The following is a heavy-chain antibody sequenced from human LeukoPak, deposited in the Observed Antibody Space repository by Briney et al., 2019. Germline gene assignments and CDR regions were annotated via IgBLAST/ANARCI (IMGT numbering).Heavy chain of an antibody. D-gene: IGHD3-3*02. CDR2: INSDGSRT. Sequence: GGSLRLSCAASGFTFSISWMHWVRQAPGKGLAWVSHINSDGSRTDYADSVRGRFTISRDNAKNSLYLQMNSLRAEDTAVYYCASRAHFWSGPGGWGQGTLVTVSS. CDR3: ASRAHFWSGPGG. V-gene: IGHV3-74*01. J-gene: IGHJ4*02. CDR1: GFTFSISW.